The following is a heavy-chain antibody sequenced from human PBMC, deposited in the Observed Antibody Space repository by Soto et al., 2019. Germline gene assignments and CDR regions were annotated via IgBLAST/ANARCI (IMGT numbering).Heavy chain of an antibody. Sequence: QVQLVQSGAEVKKPGASVKVSCKASGYTFTSYGISWVRQAPGQGLEWMGWISANNGNTNYAQKLQGRVTMTTDTSTSTVYMELGSLRSDDTAVYYCARDTAMVGQGAHIDYWRQGTLVTVSS. CDR1: GYTFTSYG. D-gene: IGHD5-18*01. V-gene: IGHV1-18*01. J-gene: IGHJ4*02. CDR2: ISANNGNT. CDR3: ARDTAMVGQGAHIDY.